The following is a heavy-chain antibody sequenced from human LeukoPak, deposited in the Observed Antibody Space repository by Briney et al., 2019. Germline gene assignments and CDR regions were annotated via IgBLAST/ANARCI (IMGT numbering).Heavy chain of an antibody. CDR1: GGSVSSGSYY. Sequence: TLSLTCTVSGGSVSSGSYYWSWIRQPPGKALEWLALIYWDDDKRYSPSLKSRLTITKDTSKNQVVLTMTNMDPVDTATYYCAHFGELLPIFDYWGQGTLVTVSS. CDR2: IYWDDDK. J-gene: IGHJ4*02. D-gene: IGHD3-10*01. V-gene: IGHV2-5*08. CDR3: AHFGELLPIFDY.